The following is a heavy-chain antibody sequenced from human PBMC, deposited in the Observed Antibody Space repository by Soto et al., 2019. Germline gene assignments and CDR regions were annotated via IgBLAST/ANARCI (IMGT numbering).Heavy chain of an antibody. J-gene: IGHJ3*02. CDR3: ARVGHCSSTSCSGAFDI. Sequence: GGSLRLSCAASGFTFSSYGMHWVRQAPGKGLEWVAVIWYDGSNKYYADSVKGRFTISRDNSKNTLYLQMHSLRAEDPAVYYCARVGHCSSTSCSGAFDIWGQGTMVTVSS. CDR1: GFTFSSYG. D-gene: IGHD2-2*01. V-gene: IGHV3-33*08. CDR2: IWYDGSNK.